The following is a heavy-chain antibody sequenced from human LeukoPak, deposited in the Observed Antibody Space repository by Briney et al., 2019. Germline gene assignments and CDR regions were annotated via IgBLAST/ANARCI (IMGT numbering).Heavy chain of an antibody. CDR2: IYNNRGT. V-gene: IGHV4-59*08. CDR1: GGSINSNY. D-gene: IGHD3-10*01. J-gene: IGHJ3*01. Sequence: SETLSLTCTVSGGSINSNYWTWNRQPPGKGLEWIGHIYNNRGTNFNPSLKSRVPMSLDTSKKQVSLKLSSVTAADTAVYYCAGQGYYYTSGRTFDVWGQGTMVAVSS. CDR3: AGQGYYYTSGRTFDV.